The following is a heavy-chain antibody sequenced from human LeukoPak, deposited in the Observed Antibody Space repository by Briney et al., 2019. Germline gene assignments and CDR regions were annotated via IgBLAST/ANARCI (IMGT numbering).Heavy chain of an antibody. D-gene: IGHD2-2*02. CDR1: GYTFTGYY. CDR2: INPNSGGT. J-gene: IGHJ6*02. Sequence: ASVKASCKASGYTFTGYYMHWVRQAPGQGLEWMGRINPNSGGTNYAQKFQGRVTMTRDTSISTAYMELSRLRSDDTAVYYCARDRRVPAAIQSGYGMDVWGQGTTVTVSS. V-gene: IGHV1-2*06. CDR3: ARDRRVPAAIQSGYGMDV.